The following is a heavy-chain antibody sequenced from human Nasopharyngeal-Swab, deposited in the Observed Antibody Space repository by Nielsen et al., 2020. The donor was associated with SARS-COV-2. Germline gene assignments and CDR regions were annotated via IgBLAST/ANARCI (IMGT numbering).Heavy chain of an antibody. Sequence: GGPLRLSCAASGFTFNSFAMSWVRQAPGKGLEWVSGISGGGDSTHYADSVKGRFTISRDNSRKTLYLQMNSLRAEDTAIYHCAKANTRDFDYWGQGTLVTVSS. CDR1: GFTFNSFA. CDR3: AKANTRDFDY. V-gene: IGHV3-23*01. CDR2: ISGGGDST. J-gene: IGHJ4*02.